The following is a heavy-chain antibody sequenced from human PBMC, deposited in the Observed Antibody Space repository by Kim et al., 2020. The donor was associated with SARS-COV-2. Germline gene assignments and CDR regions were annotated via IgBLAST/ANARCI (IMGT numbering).Heavy chain of an antibody. V-gene: IGHV3-48*03. CDR2: ISSSGSTI. Sequence: GGSLRLSCAASGFTFSSYEMNWVRQAPGKGLEWVSYISSSGSTIYYADSVKGRSTISRDNAKNSLYLQMNSLRAEDTAVYYCASSLYYDFWSGYSPPYYYYGMDFWGRRAAVTVSS. D-gene: IGHD3-3*01. CDR3: ASSLYYDFWSGYSPPYYYYGMDF. J-gene: IGHJ6*02. CDR1: GFTFSSYE.